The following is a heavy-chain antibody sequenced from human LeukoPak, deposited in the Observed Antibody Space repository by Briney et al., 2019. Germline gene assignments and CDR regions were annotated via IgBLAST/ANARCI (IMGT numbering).Heavy chain of an antibody. V-gene: IGHV3-74*01. D-gene: IGHD7-27*01. Sequence: GGSLRLSCAASGFTFSTYWMHWFRQAPGKGLVWVSRLNGDGSTTSYADSVKGRFTIPRDNAKNSLYLQINSLRAEDTAVYYCACELGIGDYWGQGTLVTVSS. CDR2: LNGDGSTT. CDR1: GFTFSTYW. CDR3: ACELGIGDY. J-gene: IGHJ4*02.